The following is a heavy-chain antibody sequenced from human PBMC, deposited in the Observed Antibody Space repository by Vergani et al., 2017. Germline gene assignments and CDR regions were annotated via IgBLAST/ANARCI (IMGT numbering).Heavy chain of an antibody. CDR2: ISWNSGSI. J-gene: IGHJ4*02. D-gene: IGHD2-2*01. V-gene: IGHV3-9*01. Sequence: VQLVESGGGVVQPGRSLRLSCAASGFRFSSYGMNWVRQAPGKGLEWVSGISWNSGSIGYADSVKGRFTISRDNAKNSLYLQMNSLRAEDTALYYCAKDMSCSSTSCYGAFDYWGQGTLVTVSS. CDR1: GFRFSSYG. CDR3: AKDMSCSSTSCYGAFDY.